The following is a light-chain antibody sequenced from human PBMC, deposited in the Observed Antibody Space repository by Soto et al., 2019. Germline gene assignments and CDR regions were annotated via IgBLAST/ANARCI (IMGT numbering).Light chain of an antibody. Sequence: DIVMTQSPDSLAVSLGERATINCKSSQSVLYSSNNKNYLAWYQQKPGQPPKLLIYWSSTRESGVPDRFIGSGSGTDFTLTIGSLQAEDVAVYYCEQYYSTPITFGQGTRLEIK. J-gene: IGKJ5*01. V-gene: IGKV4-1*01. CDR1: QSVLYSSNNKNY. CDR2: WSS. CDR3: EQYYSTPIT.